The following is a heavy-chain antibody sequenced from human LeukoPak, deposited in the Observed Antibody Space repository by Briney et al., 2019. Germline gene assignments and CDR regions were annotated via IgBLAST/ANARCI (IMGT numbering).Heavy chain of an antibody. D-gene: IGHD2-2*01. V-gene: IGHV3-23*01. CDR2: ISGGGGST. CDR3: AKDRKYCSSTSCPYYSDY. CDR1: GFTFSNYG. Sequence: GGSLRLSCAASGFTFSNYGMSWVRQAPGKGLEWVSAISGGGGSTYYADSVKGRFTIFRDNSKNTLSVQMNSLRADDTAVYYCAKDRKYCSSTSCPYYSDYWGQGTLVTVSS. J-gene: IGHJ4*02.